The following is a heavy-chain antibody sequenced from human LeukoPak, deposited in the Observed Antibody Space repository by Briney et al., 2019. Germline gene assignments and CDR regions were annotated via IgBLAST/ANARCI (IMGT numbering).Heavy chain of an antibody. Sequence: GESLKISCAASGFALSDAWMGWVRQTPGKGLGWLGRIKSKPDGGATDYTAPVEGRFTISRDDSKNILYLHLNSLKIEDTAVYFCTTDHAWAHFYDSRGYYFDYWGQGTLVTVSS. CDR2: IKSKPDGGAT. V-gene: IGHV3-15*01. CDR1: GFALSDAW. J-gene: IGHJ4*02. D-gene: IGHD3-22*01. CDR3: TTDHAWAHFYDSRGYYFDY.